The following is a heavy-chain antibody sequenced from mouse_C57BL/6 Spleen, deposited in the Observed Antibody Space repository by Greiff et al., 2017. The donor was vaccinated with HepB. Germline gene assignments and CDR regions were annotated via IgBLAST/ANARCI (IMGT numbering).Heavy chain of an antibody. CDR2: IYPGDGDT. J-gene: IGHJ4*01. Sequence: QVQLKESGAELVKPGASVKISCKASGYSFSSYWMNWVKQRPGKGLEWIVQIYPGDGDTNYNGKFKGKATLTADKSSSTAYRQLSRLTSEESAVYFCARKSSYAMDYWGQGTSVTVSS. D-gene: IGHD1-1*01. CDR1: GYSFSSYW. V-gene: IGHV1-80*01. CDR3: ARKSSYAMDY.